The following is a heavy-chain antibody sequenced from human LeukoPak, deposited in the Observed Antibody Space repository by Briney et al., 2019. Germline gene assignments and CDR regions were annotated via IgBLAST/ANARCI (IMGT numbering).Heavy chain of an antibody. Sequence: PGGSLRLSCAASGFTFSTYGMHWVRQAPGKGLEGVAVIWYDGSNKYYADSVKGRFTITRDNSKNTLYLQMNSLRAEDTAVYYCARGNYYGSASSDAFDIWGQGTVVTVSS. D-gene: IGHD3-10*01. J-gene: IGHJ3*02. CDR1: GFTFSTYG. V-gene: IGHV3-33*01. CDR3: ARGNYYGSASSDAFDI. CDR2: IWYDGSNK.